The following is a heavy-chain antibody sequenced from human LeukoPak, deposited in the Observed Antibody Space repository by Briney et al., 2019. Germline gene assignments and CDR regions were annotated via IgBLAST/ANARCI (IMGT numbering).Heavy chain of an antibody. V-gene: IGHV4-4*07. Sequence: SETLSLTCSVSGGSISTYYWSWIRQSAGKGLEWIGRIYSGGSTNYNPSLKSRITISVDKSKNQFSLKLNSLTAADTAVYYCARGARGYTYGYFDYWGQGTVVTVSS. D-gene: IGHD5-18*01. CDR1: GGSISTYY. J-gene: IGHJ4*02. CDR2: IYSGGST. CDR3: ARGARGYTYGYFDY.